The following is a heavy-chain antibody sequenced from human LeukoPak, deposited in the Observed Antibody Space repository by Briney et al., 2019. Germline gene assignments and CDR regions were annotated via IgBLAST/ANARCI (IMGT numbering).Heavy chain of an antibody. V-gene: IGHV1-2*02. Sequence: ASVKVSCKASGYTFTAYYIRWVRQAPGQGLEWMAWINPNSGDTNYAQKFLGRGTVTSDTSISTAYMELSRLTSGDTAVYYFARDLTRLDVDNYWGQGPLVTVSS. CDR2: INPNSGDT. J-gene: IGHJ4*02. D-gene: IGHD5-12*01. CDR3: ARDLTRLDVDNY. CDR1: GYTFTAYY.